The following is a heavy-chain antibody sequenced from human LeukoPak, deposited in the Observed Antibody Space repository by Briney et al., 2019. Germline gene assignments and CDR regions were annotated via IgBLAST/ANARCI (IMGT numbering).Heavy chain of an antibody. CDR3: TRDKGSVTDFDY. CDR1: GFTFSSTT. CDR2: ISSDGNIR. Sequence: GGSLRLSCAASGFTFSSTTLHWVRQAPGKGLEWVAVISSDGNIRSYADSVKGRFTISRDNSKNTLYLQMNSLGVEDTAVYYCTRDKGSVTDFDYWGQGTLVTASS. D-gene: IGHD2-21*02. V-gene: IGHV3-30*04. J-gene: IGHJ4*02.